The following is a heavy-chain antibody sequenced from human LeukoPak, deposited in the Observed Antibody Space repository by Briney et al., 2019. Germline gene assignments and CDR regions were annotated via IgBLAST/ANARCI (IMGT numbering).Heavy chain of an antibody. Sequence: GGSLRLSCAASGFTFSSYWMHWVRQAPGKGLVWVSRINTDGSSTSYADSVKGRFTISRDNAKNTLYLQMNSLRAEDTAVYYCARTYYRDYVLDYWGQGTLVTVSS. J-gene: IGHJ4*02. D-gene: IGHD4-17*01. CDR1: GFTFSSYW. CDR2: INTDGSST. V-gene: IGHV3-74*01. CDR3: ARTYYRDYVLDY.